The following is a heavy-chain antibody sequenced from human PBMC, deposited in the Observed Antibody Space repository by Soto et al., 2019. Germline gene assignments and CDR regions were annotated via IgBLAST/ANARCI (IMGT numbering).Heavy chain of an antibody. CDR1: GFTFSSYG. Sequence: GGSLRLSCAASGFTFSSYGMHWVRQAPGKGLEWVAVISYDGSNKYYAESVKGRFNISRDNSKKTLYLQMNSLRAEDTAVYYCAKDYNWKYHPSKYYYYYGMDVWGQGTTVTVSS. D-gene: IGHD1-7*01. CDR2: ISYDGSNK. V-gene: IGHV3-30*18. CDR3: AKDYNWKYHPSKYYYYYGMDV. J-gene: IGHJ6*02.